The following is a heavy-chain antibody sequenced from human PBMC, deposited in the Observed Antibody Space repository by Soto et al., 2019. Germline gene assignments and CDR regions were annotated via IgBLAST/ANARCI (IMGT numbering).Heavy chain of an antibody. Sequence: QLQLQESGPGLVKPSETLSLTCTVSGGSISSSSYYWGWIRQPPGKGLEWIGSIYYSGSTYYNPSRQSRVTISVDTSKNQFSLKLSSVTAADTAVYYCASQQLVHYYYGMDVWGQGTTVTVSS. V-gene: IGHV4-39*01. D-gene: IGHD6-13*01. CDR2: IYYSGST. CDR1: GGSISSSSYY. J-gene: IGHJ6*02. CDR3: ASQQLVHYYYGMDV.